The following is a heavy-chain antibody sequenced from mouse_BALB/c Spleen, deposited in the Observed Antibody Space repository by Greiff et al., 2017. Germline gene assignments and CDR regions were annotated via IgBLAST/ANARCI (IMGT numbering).Heavy chain of an antibody. CDR3: AGQYDMDY. Sequence: VQLQQPGAELVKPGASVKLSCKASGYTFTSYWMHWVKQRPGQGLEWIGEINPSNGRTNYNEKFKSKATLTVDKSSSTAYMQLSSLTSEDSAVYYCAGQYDMDYWGQGTTLTVSS. CDR2: INPSNGRT. J-gene: IGHJ2*01. V-gene: IGHV1S81*02. CDR1: GYTFTSYW. D-gene: IGHD2-14*01.